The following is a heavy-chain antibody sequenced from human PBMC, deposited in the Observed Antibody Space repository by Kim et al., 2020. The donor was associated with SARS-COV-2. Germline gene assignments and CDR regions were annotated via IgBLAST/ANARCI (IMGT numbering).Heavy chain of an antibody. CDR2: ISYDGSNK. CDR1: GFTFSSYA. J-gene: IGHJ5*02. CDR3: ARDRDSSGYS. V-gene: IGHV3-30-3*01. Sequence: GGSLRLSCAASGFTFSSYAMHWVRQAPGKGLEWVAVISYDGSNKYYADSVKGRFTISRDNSKNTLYLQMNSVRAEDTAVYYCARDRDSSGYSWGQGTLVTVSS. D-gene: IGHD3-22*01.